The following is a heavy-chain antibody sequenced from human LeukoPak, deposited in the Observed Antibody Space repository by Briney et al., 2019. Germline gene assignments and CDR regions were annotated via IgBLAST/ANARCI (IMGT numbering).Heavy chain of an antibody. J-gene: IGHJ6*03. Sequence: GASVKVSCKVAGFLLTDLSIHWVRQAPGKGLEWMGSFDPEDGATIYAQRFQGRVSMTEDTSTNTAYMELSSLRTQDTAVYYCATGLYCHCTSCAGHYQNSYMDVWGEGTTVTVSS. CDR1: GFLLTDLS. V-gene: IGHV1-24*01. CDR2: FDPEDGAT. D-gene: IGHD2-2*01. CDR3: ATGLYCHCTSCAGHYQNSYMDV.